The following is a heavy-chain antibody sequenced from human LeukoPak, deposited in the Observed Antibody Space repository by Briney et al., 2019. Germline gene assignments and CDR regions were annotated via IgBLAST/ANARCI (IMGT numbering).Heavy chain of an antibody. V-gene: IGHV3-7*01. CDR2: IKQDGSEK. CDR1: GFTFSSYR. Sequence: GGSLRLSCAATGFTFSSYRMSWVRQAPGKGLEWVANIKQDGSEKYYVDSVKGRFTISRDNAKNSLYLQMNSLRAEDTAVYYCARGAYYYDSSGYWDQIYFDYWGQGTLVTVSS. D-gene: IGHD3-22*01. J-gene: IGHJ4*02. CDR3: ARGAYYYDSSGYWDQIYFDY.